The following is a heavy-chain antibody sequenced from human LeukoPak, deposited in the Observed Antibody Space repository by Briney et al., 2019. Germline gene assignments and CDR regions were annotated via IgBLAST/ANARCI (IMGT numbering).Heavy chain of an antibody. CDR2: IDSTDTI. CDR1: GYTFTGYY. V-gene: IGHV3-69-1*02. Sequence: SCKSSGYTFTGYYIHWVRQAPGKGLQWISHIDSTDTIHYADSVKGRFTISRDNAKNSLYLQMNSLRAEDTAVYYCARSSGSYRPMGYWGQGTLVTVSS. CDR3: ARSSGSYRPMGY. D-gene: IGHD3-22*01. J-gene: IGHJ4*02.